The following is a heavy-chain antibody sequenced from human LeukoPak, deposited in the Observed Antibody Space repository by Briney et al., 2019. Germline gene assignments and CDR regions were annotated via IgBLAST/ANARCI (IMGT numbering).Heavy chain of an antibody. V-gene: IGHV1-8*01. J-gene: IGHJ4*02. D-gene: IGHD6-13*01. CDR3: ARGPKYSGSYQFDY. CDR2: MNPNSGNT. CDR1: GYTFTSYD. Sequence: ASVKVSCKASGYTFTSYDINWVRQATGQGLEWMGWMNPNSGNTGYAQKFQGRVTMTRNTSISTAYMELSSLRSEDTAVYYCARGPKYSGSYQFDYWGQGTLVTVSS.